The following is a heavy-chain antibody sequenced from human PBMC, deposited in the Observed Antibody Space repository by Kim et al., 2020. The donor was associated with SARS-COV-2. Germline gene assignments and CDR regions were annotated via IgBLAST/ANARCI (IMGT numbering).Heavy chain of an antibody. CDR1: GGSISSGSYY. CDR2: IYTSGST. CDR3: ARAHCGGDCYSGEYYYYGMDV. D-gene: IGHD2-21*02. J-gene: IGHJ6*02. Sequence: SETLSLTCTVSGGSISSGSYYWSWIRQPAGKGLEWIGRIYTSGSTNYNPSLKSRVTISVDTSKNQFSLKLSSVTAADTAVYYCARAHCGGDCYSGEYYYYGMDVWGQGTTVTVSS. V-gene: IGHV4-61*02.